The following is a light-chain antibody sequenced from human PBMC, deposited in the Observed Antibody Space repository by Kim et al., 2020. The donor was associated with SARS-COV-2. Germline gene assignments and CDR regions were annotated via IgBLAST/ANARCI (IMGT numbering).Light chain of an antibody. J-gene: IGKJ1*01. Sequence: APGESATLSCRASQSIGTNLAWYQQKPGQAPRFLIYHASIRATGVPARFSGSGSGTEFTLTISSLQSEDFAVYYCQQYNNWPPWTFGQGTKVDIK. CDR2: HAS. CDR3: QQYNNWPPWT. V-gene: IGKV3-15*01. CDR1: QSIGTN.